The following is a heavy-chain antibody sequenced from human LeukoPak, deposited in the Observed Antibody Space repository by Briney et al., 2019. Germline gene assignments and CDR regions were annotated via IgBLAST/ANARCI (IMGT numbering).Heavy chain of an antibody. CDR2: FTGDDDRT. D-gene: IGHD3-22*01. J-gene: IGHJ4*02. Sequence: GGPLRLSCAASGFTFTSVGMTWGGQGPGKGLGGGATFTGDDDRTYYANSLQGRFTISRDYSRNTLHLQMNSLRTEDTAIYYCAKGPKLYSGYHPDSWGQGTLVTVSS. V-gene: IGHV3-23*01. CDR3: AKGPKLYSGYHPDS. CDR1: GFTFTSVG.